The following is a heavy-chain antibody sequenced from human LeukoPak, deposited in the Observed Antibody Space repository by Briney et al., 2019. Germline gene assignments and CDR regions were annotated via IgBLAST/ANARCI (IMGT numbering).Heavy chain of an antibody. J-gene: IGHJ6*03. CDR3: AKDNGPLWFGDDFYYYYMDV. D-gene: IGHD3-10*01. Sequence: PGRSLRLSCAASGFTFYDYAMHWVRQAPGKGLEWVSGISWNSGSIAYAASVKGRFTISRDNAKDSLYLQMNSLRPEDTALYYCAKDNGPLWFGDDFYYYYMDVWGKGTTVTISS. CDR2: ISWNSGSI. V-gene: IGHV3-9*01. CDR1: GFTFYDYA.